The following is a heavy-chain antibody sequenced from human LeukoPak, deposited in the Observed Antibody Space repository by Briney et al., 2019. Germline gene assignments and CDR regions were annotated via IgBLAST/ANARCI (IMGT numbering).Heavy chain of an antibody. Sequence: ASVKVSCKASGYTFTSYGISWVRQAPGQGLEWMGWISAYNGNTNYAQKLQGRVTMTTDTSTSTAYMELRSLRSDDTAVYYCAREGSYYYGSGSYFWGYYYYYGMDVWGQGTTVTVSS. CDR3: AREGSYYYGSGSYFWGYYYYYGMDV. CDR1: GYTFTSYG. J-gene: IGHJ6*02. D-gene: IGHD3-10*01. V-gene: IGHV1-18*01. CDR2: ISAYNGNT.